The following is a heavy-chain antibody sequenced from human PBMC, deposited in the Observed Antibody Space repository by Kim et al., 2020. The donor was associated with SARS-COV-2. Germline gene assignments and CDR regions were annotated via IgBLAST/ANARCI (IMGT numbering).Heavy chain of an antibody. Sequence: SETLSLTCAVYGGSFSGYYWSWIRQPPGKGLEWIGEINHSGSTNYNPSLKSRVTISVDTSKNQFSLKLSSVTAADTAVYYCARRPDGYNFDYWGQGTLVT. CDR3: ARRPDGYNFDY. J-gene: IGHJ4*02. CDR2: INHSGST. V-gene: IGHV4-34*01. D-gene: IGHD5-12*01. CDR1: GGSFSGYY.